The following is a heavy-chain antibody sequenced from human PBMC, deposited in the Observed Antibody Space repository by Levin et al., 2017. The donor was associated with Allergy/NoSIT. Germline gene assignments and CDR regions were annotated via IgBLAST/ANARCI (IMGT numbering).Heavy chain of an antibody. J-gene: IGHJ6*02. D-gene: IGHD4-17*01. Sequence: GGSLRLSCAASGFTVSSYGMHWVRQAPGKGLEWVAVISYDGSNKYYADSVKGRFTISRDNSKNTLYLQMNSLRAEDTAVYYCAKSRRSFYGVTSVYDYGMDVWGQGTTVTVSS. CDR3: AKSRRSFYGVTSVYDYGMDV. V-gene: IGHV3-30*18. CDR1: GFTVSSYG. CDR2: ISYDGSNK.